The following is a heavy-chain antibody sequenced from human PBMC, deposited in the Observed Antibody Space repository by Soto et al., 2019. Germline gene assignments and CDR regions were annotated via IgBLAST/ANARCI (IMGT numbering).Heavy chain of an antibody. D-gene: IGHD1-1*01. V-gene: IGHV3-15*01. CDR3: TTDHNWNDPDAFDI. CDR1: GFTFSNAW. Sequence: GGSLRLSCAASGFTFSNAWMSWVRQAPGKGLEWVGRIKSKTDGGTTDYAAPVKGRFTISRDDSKNTLYLQMNSLKTEDTAVYYCTTDHNWNDPDAFDIWGQGTMVTVSS. CDR2: IKSKTDGGTT. J-gene: IGHJ3*02.